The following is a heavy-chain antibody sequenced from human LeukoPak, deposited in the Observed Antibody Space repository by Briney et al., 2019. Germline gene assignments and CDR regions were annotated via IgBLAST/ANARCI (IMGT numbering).Heavy chain of an antibody. J-gene: IGHJ3*02. Sequence: ASVKVSCKASGYTFTDYYMHWVRQAPGQGLEWMGWINLNSGGTNNVQGFQGRVTMTRDTSISTAYMELSSLRSDDTAVYYCARPTTVTDYDACDIWGQGTMVTVSS. CDR1: GYTFTDYY. CDR2: INLNSGGT. D-gene: IGHD4-17*01. V-gene: IGHV1-2*02. CDR3: ARPTTVTDYDACDI.